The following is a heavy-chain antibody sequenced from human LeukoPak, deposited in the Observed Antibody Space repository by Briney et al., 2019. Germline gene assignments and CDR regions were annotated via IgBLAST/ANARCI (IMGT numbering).Heavy chain of an antibody. D-gene: IGHD4-23*01. V-gene: IGHV1-46*01. J-gene: IGHJ4*02. CDR3: ARDGGKDYDGKIDY. CDR2: INPSGGRR. Sequence: ASVKVSCKSSGYTFTSYYIHWVRQAPGQGLEWLGIINPSGGRRTYAQKFQGRVAMTRNTSTSTVYMELSSLTSEDTAVYYCARDGGKDYDGKIDYWGQGTLVTVSP. CDR1: GYTFTSYY.